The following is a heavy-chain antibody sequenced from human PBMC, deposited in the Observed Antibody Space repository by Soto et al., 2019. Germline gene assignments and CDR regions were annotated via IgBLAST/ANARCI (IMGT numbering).Heavy chain of an antibody. V-gene: IGHV3-53*04. CDR3: ARSTSGWSRGDFDY. J-gene: IGHJ4*02. D-gene: IGHD6-19*01. CDR1: GFTVSSNY. Sequence: GGSLRLSCAASGFTVSSNYMSWVRQAPGKGLEWVSVIYSGGSTYYADSVKGRFTISRHNSKNTLYLQMNSLRAEDTAVYYCARSTSGWSRGDFDYWGQGTLVTVSS. CDR2: IYSGGST.